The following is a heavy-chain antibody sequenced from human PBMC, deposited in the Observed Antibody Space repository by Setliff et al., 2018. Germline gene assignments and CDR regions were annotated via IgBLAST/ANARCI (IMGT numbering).Heavy chain of an antibody. CDR1: GYTFSNYG. V-gene: IGHV1-18*01. CDR2: ISASNGQT. D-gene: IGHD3-10*01. Sequence: GASVKVSCKASGYTFSNYGLSWVRQAPGQGPEWMGWISASNGQTRYTEELQGRVTMTTDTSTSTAYMDLRSLRSDDTAVYYCARSQWDGLWFKELLSNWGQGTLVTVSS. J-gene: IGHJ4*02. CDR3: ARSQWDGLWFKELLSN.